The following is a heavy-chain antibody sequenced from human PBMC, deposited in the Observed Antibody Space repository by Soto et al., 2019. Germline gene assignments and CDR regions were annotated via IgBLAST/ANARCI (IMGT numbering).Heavy chain of an antibody. J-gene: IGHJ4*02. CDR1: GFTFSSYA. D-gene: IGHD6-19*01. CDR2: ISGSGGST. V-gene: IGHV3-23*01. CDR3: AKCSGWYGGGIDY. Sequence: EVQLLESGGGLVQPGGSLRLSCAASGFTFSSYAMSWVRQAPGKGLEWVSAISGSGGSTYYADSVKGRFSISRDNSKNTLYLQMDSLRAVNTAVYYCAKCSGWYGGGIDYWGQGTLVTVSS.